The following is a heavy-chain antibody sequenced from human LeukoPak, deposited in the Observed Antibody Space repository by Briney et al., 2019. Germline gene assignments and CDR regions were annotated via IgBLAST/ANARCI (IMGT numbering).Heavy chain of an antibody. CDR3: ARDSSGVGNRLLDFDP. Sequence: GASVRLSCAASGFTFSSYAMHWVRQAPGKGLEYVSAISSNGGSTYCANSVKGRFTISRGNSKNTLYLQMGSLRAEDMAVYYCARDSSGVGNRLLDFDPWGQGTLVTVSS. V-gene: IGHV3-64*01. D-gene: IGHD6-25*01. CDR2: ISSNGGST. CDR1: GFTFSSYA. J-gene: IGHJ5*02.